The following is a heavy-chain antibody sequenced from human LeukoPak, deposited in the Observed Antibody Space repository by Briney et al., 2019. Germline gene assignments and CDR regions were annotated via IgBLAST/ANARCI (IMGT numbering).Heavy chain of an antibody. CDR3: AKDGALSTSWYFYCDY. Sequence: GGSRGLSGEASGLTFRGFPMSWVPQAPGKGLEWVSTITDSGDTTYSADSVKGRFTISRDNSKNTLYLQMNSLRAEDTAVYYCAKDGALSTSWYFYCDYWGQGTLVTVSS. J-gene: IGHJ4*02. CDR1: GLTFRGFP. V-gene: IGHV3-23*01. D-gene: IGHD2-2*01. CDR2: ITDSGDTT.